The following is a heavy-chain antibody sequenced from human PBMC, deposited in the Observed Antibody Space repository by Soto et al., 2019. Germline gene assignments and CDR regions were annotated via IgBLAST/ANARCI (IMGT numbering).Heavy chain of an antibody. V-gene: IGHV4-39*01. J-gene: IGHJ4*02. CDR1: GDSINSDNYY. CDR3: ARLEGLATISYYFDY. Sequence: QLQLQESGPGLVKPSETLSLTCSVSGDSINSDNYYWGWIRQPPGKGLEWIGSIYYRGNTYYNPSLKTRATISLDKSKIQFSLKLNSVTAADSAVYFCARLEGLATISYYFDYWGQGTLVTVSS. D-gene: IGHD3-9*01. CDR2: IYYRGNT.